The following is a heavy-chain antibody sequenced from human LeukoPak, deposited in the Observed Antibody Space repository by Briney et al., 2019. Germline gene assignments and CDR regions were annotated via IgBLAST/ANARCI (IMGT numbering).Heavy chain of an antibody. Sequence: ASVKVSCKVSGYTLTELSMHWVRQAPGKGLEWMGGFDPEDGETIYARKTQGRVTMNRDTYISTTYMELSRLRFDDTAVYYCARDRINGTTNAFDIWGQGTMVTVSS. J-gene: IGHJ3*02. V-gene: IGHV1-24*01. CDR3: ARDRINGTTNAFDI. CDR1: GYTLTELS. CDR2: FDPEDGET. D-gene: IGHD1-14*01.